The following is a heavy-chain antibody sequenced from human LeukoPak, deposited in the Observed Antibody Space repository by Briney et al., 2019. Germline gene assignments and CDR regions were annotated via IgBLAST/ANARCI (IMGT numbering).Heavy chain of an antibody. CDR1: GYSFTSYW. V-gene: IGHV5-10-1*01. CDR2: IDPSDSYT. CDR3: ARLTVTNKYYYYYGMDV. Sequence: GEFLKISCKGSGYSFTSYWISWVRQMPGKGLEWMGRIDPSDSYTNYSPSFQGHVTISADKSISTAYLQWSSLKASDTAMYYCARLTVTNKYYYYYGMDVWGQGTTVTVSS. J-gene: IGHJ6*02. D-gene: IGHD4-17*01.